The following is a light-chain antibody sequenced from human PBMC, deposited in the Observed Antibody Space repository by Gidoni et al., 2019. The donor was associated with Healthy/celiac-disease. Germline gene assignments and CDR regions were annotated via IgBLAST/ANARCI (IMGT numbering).Light chain of an antibody. V-gene: IGKV3-15*01. Sequence: EIVMTQYPATLSVSPGERATLSCRASQSVNSNLAWYQQKPGQAPRLLIYGASTRATGIPARFSGSGSGTEFTLTISSLQSEDFAVYYCQQYNNWPQTFGQXTKVEIK. J-gene: IGKJ1*01. CDR3: QQYNNWPQT. CDR1: QSVNSN. CDR2: GAS.